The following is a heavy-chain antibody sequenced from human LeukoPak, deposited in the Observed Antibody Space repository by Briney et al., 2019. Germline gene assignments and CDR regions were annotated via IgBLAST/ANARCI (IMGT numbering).Heavy chain of an antibody. V-gene: IGHV3-33*03. J-gene: IGHJ3*02. CDR1: GLTFSSYG. D-gene: IGHD3-10*01. CDR2: IWYDGSNK. Sequence: GGSLRLSCAASGLTFSSYGMHWVRQAPGKGLEWVAVIWYDGSNKYYADSVKGRFTISRDNAKNSLYLQMNSLRAEDTALYYCAKDIGSGPIAFDIWGQGTMVTVSS. CDR3: AKDIGSGPIAFDI.